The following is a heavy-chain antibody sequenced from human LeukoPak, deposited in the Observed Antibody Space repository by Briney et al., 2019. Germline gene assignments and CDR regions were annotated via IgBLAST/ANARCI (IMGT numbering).Heavy chain of an antibody. D-gene: IGHD6-13*01. CDR2: IYYSGST. V-gene: IGHV4-59*01. Sequence: PSETLSLTCTVSGGSISSYYWSWIRQPPGKGLERIGYIYYSGSTNYNPSLKSRVTISVDTSKNQFSLKLSSVTAADTAVYYCARWAVGAAAGINWFDPWGQGTLVTVSP. CDR3: ARWAVGAAAGINWFDP. CDR1: GGSISSYY. J-gene: IGHJ5*02.